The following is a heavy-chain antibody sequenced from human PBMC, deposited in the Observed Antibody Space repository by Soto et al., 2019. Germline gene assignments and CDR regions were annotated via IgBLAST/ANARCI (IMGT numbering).Heavy chain of an antibody. J-gene: IGHJ6*03. D-gene: IGHD2-2*01. V-gene: IGHV1-18*01. CDR1: GYTFTSYG. Sequence: ASVKVSCKASGYTFTSYGISWVRQAPGQGLEWMGWISAYNGNTNYAQKLQGRVIMTTDTSTSTAYMELRSLRSDDTAVYYCARGDWVYCSSTSCYAYYYYYMDVWG. CDR3: ARGDWVYCSSTSCYAYYYYYMDV. CDR2: ISAYNGNT.